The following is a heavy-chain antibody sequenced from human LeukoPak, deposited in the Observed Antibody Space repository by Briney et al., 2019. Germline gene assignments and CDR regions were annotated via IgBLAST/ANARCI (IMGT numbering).Heavy chain of an antibody. Sequence: ASVKVSCKASGYTFTSYGISWVRQAPGQGLEWMGWISAYNGNTNYAQKLQGRVTMTTDTSTSTAYMELRSLRSDDTAVYYCAAGPTTVTTNYYYMDVWGKGTTVTVSS. D-gene: IGHD4-17*01. CDR2: ISAYNGNT. CDR3: AAGPTTVTTNYYYMDV. CDR1: GYTFTSYG. V-gene: IGHV1-18*01. J-gene: IGHJ6*03.